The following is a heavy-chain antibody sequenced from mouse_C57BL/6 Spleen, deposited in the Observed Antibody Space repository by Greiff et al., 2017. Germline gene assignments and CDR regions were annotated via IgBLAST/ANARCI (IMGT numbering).Heavy chain of an antibody. D-gene: IGHD2-4*01. Sequence: QVQLKESGPELVKPGASVKISCKASGYAFSSSWMNWVKQRPGKGLEWIGRIYPGDGDTNYNGKFKGKATLTADKSSSTAYMQLSSLTSEDSAVYFCAREAYDYRTRWGQGTTLTVSS. J-gene: IGHJ2*01. CDR1: GYAFSSSW. V-gene: IGHV1-82*01. CDR2: IYPGDGDT. CDR3: AREAYDYRTR.